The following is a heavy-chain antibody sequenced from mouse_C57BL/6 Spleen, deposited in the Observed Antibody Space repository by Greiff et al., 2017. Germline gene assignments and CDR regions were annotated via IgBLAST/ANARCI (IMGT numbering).Heavy chain of an antibody. CDR3: ARTPLLYGSSLYAMDY. Sequence: QVQLKQPGAELVKPGASVKMSCKASGYTFTSYWITWVKQRPGQGLEWLGDIYPGSGSTNYNEKFKSKATLTVDTSSSSAYMQLRSLTSEDSAFYYCARTPLLYGSSLYAMDYWGQGTSVTVSS. J-gene: IGHJ4*01. D-gene: IGHD1-1*01. V-gene: IGHV1-55*01. CDR1: GYTFTSYW. CDR2: IYPGSGST.